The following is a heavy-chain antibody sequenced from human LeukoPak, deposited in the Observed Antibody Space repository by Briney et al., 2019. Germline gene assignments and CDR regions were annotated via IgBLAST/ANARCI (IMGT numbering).Heavy chain of an antibody. CDR3: ATFISIVVVVAATRNFDY. D-gene: IGHD2-15*01. Sequence: GASVKVSCKASGYTFTSYGISWVRQAPGQGLEWMGWISAYNGNTNYAQKLQGRVTMTTDTSTSTAYTELSSLRSEDTAVYYCATFISIVVVVAATRNFDYWGQGTLVTVSS. CDR2: ISAYNGNT. CDR1: GYTFTSYG. J-gene: IGHJ4*02. V-gene: IGHV1-18*01.